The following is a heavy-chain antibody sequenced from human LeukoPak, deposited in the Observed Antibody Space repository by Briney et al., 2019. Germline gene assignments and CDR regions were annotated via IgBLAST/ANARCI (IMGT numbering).Heavy chain of an antibody. V-gene: IGHV1-69*05. CDR2: IIPIFGTA. J-gene: IGHJ5*02. Sequence: SVKVSCKASGGTFSSYAISWVRQAPGQGLEWMGRIIPIFGTANYAQKFQGRVTITTDESTSTAYMELSSLRSEDTAVYYCARATSTRGYSGSNWFDPWGQGTLVTVPS. CDR1: GGTFSSYA. CDR3: ARATSTRGYSGSNWFDP. D-gene: IGHD5-12*01.